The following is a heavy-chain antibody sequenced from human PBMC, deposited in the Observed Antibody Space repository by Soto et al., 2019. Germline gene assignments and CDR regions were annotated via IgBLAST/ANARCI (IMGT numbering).Heavy chain of an antibody. D-gene: IGHD3-22*01. CDR1: AFTFNNYA. CDR2: IGGSGRTT. J-gene: IGHJ4*02. CDR3: AKSRYSESSGDFSDY. Sequence: GGSLRLSCAASAFTFNNYAMSWVRQAPGKGLEWVSGIGGSGRTTYYADSVKGRFTISRDNSNNTLFLQMNSLRAEDTAVYYCAKSRYSESSGDFSDYGRQGTLVTVSS. V-gene: IGHV3-23*01.